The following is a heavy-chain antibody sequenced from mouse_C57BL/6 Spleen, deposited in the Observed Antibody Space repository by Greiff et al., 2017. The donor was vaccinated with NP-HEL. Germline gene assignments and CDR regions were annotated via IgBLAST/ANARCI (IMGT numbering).Heavy chain of an antibody. CDR2: IYPGDGDT. Sequence: QVQLQQSGPELVKPGASVKISCKASGYAFSSSWMNWVKQRPGKGLEWIGRIYPGDGDTNYNGKFKGKATLTADKSSSTAYMQLSSLTSEDSAVDFCARYYYGSSYPHWYFDVWGTGTTVTVSS. CDR1: GYAFSSSW. D-gene: IGHD1-1*01. V-gene: IGHV1-82*01. J-gene: IGHJ1*03. CDR3: ARYYYGSSYPHWYFDV.